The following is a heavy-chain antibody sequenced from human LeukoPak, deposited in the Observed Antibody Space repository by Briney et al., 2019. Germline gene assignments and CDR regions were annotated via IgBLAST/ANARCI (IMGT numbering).Heavy chain of an antibody. Sequence: GGSLRLSCAASGFTFSDYFMSWIRQAPGKGLEWVSYITSSDSSVYYADSVQGRFTISRDNAKNSLYLQMNSLRAEDTAVYYCARRLPIAGGSSHAFNVWGQGTMVTVSS. CDR2: ITSSDSSV. J-gene: IGHJ3*01. V-gene: IGHV3-11*04. CDR3: ARRLPIAGGSSHAFNV. CDR1: GFTFSDYF. D-gene: IGHD6-13*01.